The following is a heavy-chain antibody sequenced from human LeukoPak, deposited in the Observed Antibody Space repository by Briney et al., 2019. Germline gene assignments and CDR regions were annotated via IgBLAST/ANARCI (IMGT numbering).Heavy chain of an antibody. J-gene: IGHJ4*02. CDR1: GFTFSSYS. D-gene: IGHD6-19*01. CDR2: ISSSSSYI. Sequence: GGSPRLSCAASGFTFSSYSMNWVRQAPGKGLEWVSSISSSSSYIYYADSVKGRFTISRDNAKNSLYLQMNSLRAEDTAVYYCARDTSGWYSGDYWGQGTLVTVSS. CDR3: ARDTSGWYSGDY. V-gene: IGHV3-21*01.